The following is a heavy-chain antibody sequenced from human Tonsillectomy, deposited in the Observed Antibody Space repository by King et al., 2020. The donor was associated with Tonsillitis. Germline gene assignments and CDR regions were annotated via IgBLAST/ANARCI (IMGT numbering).Heavy chain of an antibody. Sequence: VQLQESGPGLVKPSETLSLTCTVSGGSISSYYWSWIRQPPGKGLEWIGCIYYSGSTNYNPSLNSRVTISVDTSKSQLSLKLSSVTAADTAVYYCARSTTTAGPRDFDYWGQGTLVTVSS. CDR3: ARSTTTAGPRDFDY. D-gene: IGHD6-13*01. V-gene: IGHV4-59*01. J-gene: IGHJ4*02. CDR2: IYYSGST. CDR1: GGSISSYY.